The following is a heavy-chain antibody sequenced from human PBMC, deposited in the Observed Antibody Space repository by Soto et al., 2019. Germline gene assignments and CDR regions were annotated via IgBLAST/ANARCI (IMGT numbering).Heavy chain of an antibody. CDR3: ARAAYGSSTLFDY. V-gene: IGHV4-38-2*01. CDR1: VYFFSSDYF. CDR2: IYQSGST. J-gene: IGHJ4*02. D-gene: IGHD6-13*01. Sequence: SETLSLTXAVSVYFFSSDYFWGWIRQPPGKGLEWIGSIYQSGSTYYNPSLKSRVSTSVDTSKNQFSLKLSSVTAADTAVYYCARAAYGSSTLFDYWGRGALVTVSS.